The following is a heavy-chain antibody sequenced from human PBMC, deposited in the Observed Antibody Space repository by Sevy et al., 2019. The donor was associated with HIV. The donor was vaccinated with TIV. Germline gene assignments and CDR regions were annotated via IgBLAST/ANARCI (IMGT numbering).Heavy chain of an antibody. D-gene: IGHD2-15*01. Sequence: GGSLRLSCAASGFTFTTYGMHWVRQAPGKGLEWVAVISYDGGSKYYGDSVKGRFTISRDNSKNTLYLQMSSLRAEDTAVYYCARAGYCRGSSCYGLDYWGQRTLVTASS. CDR2: ISYDGGSK. V-gene: IGHV3-33*01. CDR3: ARAGYCRGSSCYGLDY. J-gene: IGHJ4*02. CDR1: GFTFTTYG.